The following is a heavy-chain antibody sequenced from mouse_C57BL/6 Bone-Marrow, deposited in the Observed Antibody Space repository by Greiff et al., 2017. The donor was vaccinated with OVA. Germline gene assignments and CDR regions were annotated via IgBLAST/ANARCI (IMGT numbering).Heavy chain of an antibody. CDR2: INYDGSST. V-gene: IGHV5-16*01. CDR1: GFTFSDYY. CDR3: ARVYYDYDGYAMDY. Sequence: EVMLVESEGGLVQPGSSMKLSCTASGFTFSDYYMAWVRQVPEKGLEWVANINYDGSSTYYLDSLKSRFIISRDNAKNILYLQMSSLKSEDTATYYCARVYYDYDGYAMDYWGQGTSVTVSS. J-gene: IGHJ4*01. D-gene: IGHD2-4*01.